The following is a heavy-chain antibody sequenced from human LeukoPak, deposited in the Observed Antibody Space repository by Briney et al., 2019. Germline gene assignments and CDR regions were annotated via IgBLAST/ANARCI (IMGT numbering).Heavy chain of an antibody. CDR2: ISSSGSTI. CDR1: GFTFSSYA. J-gene: IGHJ4*02. V-gene: IGHV3-48*04. Sequence: GGSLRLSCAASGFTFSSYAMSWVRQAPGKGLEWVSYISSSGSTIYYADSVKGRFTISRDNAKNSLYLQMNSLRAEDTAVYYCARVISNYGNYWSQGTLVTVSS. D-gene: IGHD4-11*01. CDR3: ARVISNYGNY.